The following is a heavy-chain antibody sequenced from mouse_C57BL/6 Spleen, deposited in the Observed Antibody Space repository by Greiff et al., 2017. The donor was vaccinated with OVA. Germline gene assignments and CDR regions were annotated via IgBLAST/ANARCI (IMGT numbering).Heavy chain of an antibody. CDR1: GYTFTSYW. V-gene: IGHV1-50*01. CDR2: IDPSDSYT. J-gene: IGHJ1*03. CDR3: ARGGMITWYFDV. D-gene: IGHD2-4*01. Sequence: QVQLQQPGAELVKPGASVKLSCKASGYTFTSYWMQWVKQRPGQGLEWIGEIDPSDSYTNYNQKFKGKATLTVDTSSSTAYMQLSSLTSEDSAVYYCARGGMITWYFDVWGTGTTVTVSS.